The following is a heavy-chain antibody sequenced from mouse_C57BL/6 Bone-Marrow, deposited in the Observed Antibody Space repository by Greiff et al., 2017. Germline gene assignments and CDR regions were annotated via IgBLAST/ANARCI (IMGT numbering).Heavy chain of an antibody. CDR3: ARAPSAIDY. V-gene: IGHV1-64*01. Sequence: QVQLQQPGAELVKPGASVKLSCKASGYTFTSYWMHWVKQRPGQGLEWIGMIHPNSGSTNYNATFKSQATLTADKSSSTAYMQLSSLTSEDSAVYYCARAPSAIDYWGQGTSVTVSS. CDR2: IHPNSGST. J-gene: IGHJ4*01. CDR1: GYTFTSYW.